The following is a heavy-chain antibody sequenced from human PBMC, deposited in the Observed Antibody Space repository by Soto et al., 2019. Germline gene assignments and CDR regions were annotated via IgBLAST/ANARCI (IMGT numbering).Heavy chain of an antibody. CDR1: GGSISSDSW. CDR3: AYNPCGGGTCHSAFDV. V-gene: IGHV4-4*02. Sequence: QVQLQESGPGLVKPSGTLSLTCAVSGGSISSDSWWSWVRQPPGKGLEWIGEIYHRGATHFNPSLKSRVTMSEDRSKNQISLNLRSVTASDTAVYYCAYNPCGGGTCHSAFDVWGQGTMVTVSS. D-gene: IGHD2-15*01. CDR2: IYHRGAT. J-gene: IGHJ3*01.